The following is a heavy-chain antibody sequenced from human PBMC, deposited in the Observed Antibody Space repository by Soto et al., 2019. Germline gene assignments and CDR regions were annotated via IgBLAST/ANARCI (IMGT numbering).Heavy chain of an antibody. CDR1: GYTFSSYA. J-gene: IGHJ3*02. CDR2: ISYDGSNK. Sequence: QVQLVESGGGVVQPGRSLRLSCAASGYTFSSYAMHWVRQAPGKGLEWVAVISYDGSNKYYADSVKGRFTSSTDKSKNRGYRQMNLLRAGGMAVYYCAGCRGWELLGGFDSWGQGAMVTVSS. V-gene: IGHV3-30-3*01. CDR3: AGCRGWELLGGFDS. D-gene: IGHD1-26*01.